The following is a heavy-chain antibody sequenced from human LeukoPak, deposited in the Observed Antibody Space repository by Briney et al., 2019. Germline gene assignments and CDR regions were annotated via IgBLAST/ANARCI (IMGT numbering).Heavy chain of an antibody. Sequence: ASVKVSCKATGYTFTDYYMHWVRQAPGQGLEWMGWITPNSGATKYAQKFRGRVSMTRDTSINTAYMELSRLRSDDTAIYYCARVSRFYYDSSGDFDYWGQGTLVTVSS. CDR1: GYTFTDYY. V-gene: IGHV1-2*02. CDR2: ITPNSGAT. CDR3: ARVSRFYYDSSGDFDY. D-gene: IGHD3-22*01. J-gene: IGHJ4*02.